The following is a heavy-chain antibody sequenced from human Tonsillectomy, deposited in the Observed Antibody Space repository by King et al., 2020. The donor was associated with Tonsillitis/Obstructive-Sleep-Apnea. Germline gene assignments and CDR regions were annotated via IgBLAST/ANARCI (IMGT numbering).Heavy chain of an antibody. J-gene: IGHJ3*01. CDR2: IIPILDIT. D-gene: IGHD2-2*01. V-gene: IGHV1-69*09. CDR1: GGTFNSYV. CDR3: ARAFGDTVVVPAVIDAFDL. Sequence: QLVQSGAEVKKPGSSVKVSCKASGGTFNSYVISWVRQAPGQGLEWMGRIIPILDITNYAQKFQGRVSITADKSTSTAYMELNSLRSEDSAVYFCARAFGDTVVVPAVIDAFDLWGQGTVVTVSS.